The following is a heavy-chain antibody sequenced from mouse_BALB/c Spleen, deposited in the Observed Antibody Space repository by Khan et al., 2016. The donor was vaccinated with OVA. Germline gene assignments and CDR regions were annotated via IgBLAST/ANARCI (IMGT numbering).Heavy chain of an antibody. Sequence: VQLVQSGAELAKPGASVKMSCKASGYTFINYWMLWVKQRPGQGLEWIGYINPSTGYTEYNQNFKDKATLTADKSSSTAYMQLSSLTSEDSAVYYCARRGRRGNFDYWGQGTTLTVSS. CDR3: ARRGRRGNFDY. CDR1: GYTFINYW. CDR2: INPSTGYT. V-gene: IGHV1-7*01. J-gene: IGHJ2*01.